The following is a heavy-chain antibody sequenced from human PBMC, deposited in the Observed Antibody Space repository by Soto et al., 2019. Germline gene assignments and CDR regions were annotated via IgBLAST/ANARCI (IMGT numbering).Heavy chain of an antibody. CDR3: ARVAGAGTTRFVYYYYGMDV. Sequence: PSETLSLTCTVSGGSISSYYWSWIRQPPGKGLEKIGYIYYSGSTDYNPSLKSRVTISVDTSKNQFSLKLSSVTAADTAVYYCARVAGAGTTRFVYYYYGMDVWGQGTTVTVSS. D-gene: IGHD1-7*01. J-gene: IGHJ6*02. CDR2: IYYSGST. V-gene: IGHV4-59*01. CDR1: GGSISSYY.